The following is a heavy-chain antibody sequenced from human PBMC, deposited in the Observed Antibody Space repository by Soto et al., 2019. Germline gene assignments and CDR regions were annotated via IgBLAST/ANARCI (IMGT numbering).Heavy chain of an antibody. J-gene: IGHJ5*02. CDR3: ARGAELELTTNGGLDP. D-gene: IGHD1-7*01. Sequence: QVQLVKSGAEVTKHGSSVKVSCKASGGTFSSYANSWMRQAPGQGLEWLGGIIPIFGTANYAQKFQGRVTITADEATSTAYMELSSLRSEDTAVYYCARGAELELTTNGGLDPWGQGTLVTVSS. CDR1: GGTFSSYA. V-gene: IGHV1-69*01. CDR2: IIPIFGTA.